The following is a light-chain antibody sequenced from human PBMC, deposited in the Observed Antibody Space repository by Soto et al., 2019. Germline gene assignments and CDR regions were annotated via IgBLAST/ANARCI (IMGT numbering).Light chain of an antibody. CDR3: QVWPSSSDQCV. CDR2: DDR. CDR1: NIRSES. Sequence: SYELTQPPSLSVAPGQTARITCGGDNIRSESVHWYQQKPGQAPVLVVYDDRDPPSGVPERFSGSNSGNTATMSISGVEAGDEADYYCQVWPSSSDQCVFGGGTKLTVL. V-gene: IGLV3-21*02. J-gene: IGLJ2*01.